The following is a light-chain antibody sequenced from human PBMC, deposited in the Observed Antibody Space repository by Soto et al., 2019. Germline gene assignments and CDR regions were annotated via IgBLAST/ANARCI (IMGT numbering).Light chain of an antibody. J-gene: IGKJ1*01. V-gene: IGKV3-20*01. CDR2: GAS. CDR3: QQYNNWPWT. CDR1: QSVTSNY. Sequence: EIVLTQSPGTLSLSPGERATLSCRASQSVTSNYLAWYQQKPGQAPRLLIFGASSRATGIPDKFSGSGSGTDFTLTISSLQSEDFAVYYCQQYNNWPWTFGPGTKVEI.